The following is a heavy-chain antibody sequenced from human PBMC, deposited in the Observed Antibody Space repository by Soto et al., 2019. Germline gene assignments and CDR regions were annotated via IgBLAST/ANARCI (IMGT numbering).Heavy chain of an antibody. D-gene: IGHD3-10*01. Sequence: PSETLSLTCAVYGGSFSGYYWSWIRQPPGKGLEWIGEINHSGSTNYNPSLKSRVTISVDTSKNQFSLKLSSVTAADTAAYYCARGESRPYGPPDYWGQGTLVTVSS. CDR1: GGSFSGYY. CDR3: ARGESRPYGPPDY. CDR2: INHSGST. J-gene: IGHJ4*02. V-gene: IGHV4-34*01.